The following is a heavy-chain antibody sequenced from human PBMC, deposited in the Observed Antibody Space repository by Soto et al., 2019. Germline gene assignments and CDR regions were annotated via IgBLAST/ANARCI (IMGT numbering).Heavy chain of an antibody. CDR3: ARHRPFWSGYYRKYGMDV. CDR2: IYYSGST. D-gene: IGHD3-3*01. CDR1: GGXMSSSRSY. J-gene: IGHJ6*02. V-gene: IGHV4-39*01. Sequence: XEXLSLTCTDSGGXMSSSRSYWGWIRQPPWNGLEWIGSIYYSGSTYYNPSLKSRVTISVDTSKNQFSLKLSSVTAEDTAVYYCARHRPFWSGYYRKYGMDVWGQGTTVTVSS.